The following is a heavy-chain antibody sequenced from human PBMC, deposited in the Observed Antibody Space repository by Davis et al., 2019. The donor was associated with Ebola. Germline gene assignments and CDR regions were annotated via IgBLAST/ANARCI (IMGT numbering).Heavy chain of an antibody. CDR2: ISYDGSKK. CDR3: ARNDFTMVRGRLGHYYYYYGMDV. V-gene: IGHV3-30*04. Sequence: GGSLRLSCAAPGFTFSNYAMHWVRQAPGKGLEWVAVISYDGSKKYYADSVKGRITISRDNSKNTLYLQVNSLRVEDTALYYCARNDFTMVRGRLGHYYYYYGMDVWGQGTTVAVSS. CDR1: GFTFSNYA. J-gene: IGHJ6*02. D-gene: IGHD3-10*01.